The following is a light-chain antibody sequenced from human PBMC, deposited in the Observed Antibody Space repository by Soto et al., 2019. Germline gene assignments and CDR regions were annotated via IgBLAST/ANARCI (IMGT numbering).Light chain of an antibody. CDR2: WAS. Sequence: DIVMTQPPDSLAVSLGERATIDCKSSQSLLYGSSNEHYLALYQQKPGQPPKLLIHWASTRESGVPDRFSGSGSGTDFTLTISSLQAEDVAVYYCQQFYDNPRTFGQGTKVEIK. CDR1: QSLLYGSSNEHY. CDR3: QQFYDNPRT. V-gene: IGKV4-1*01. J-gene: IGKJ1*01.